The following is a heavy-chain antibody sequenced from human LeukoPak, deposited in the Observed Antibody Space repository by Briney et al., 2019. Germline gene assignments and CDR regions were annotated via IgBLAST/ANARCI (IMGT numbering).Heavy chain of an antibody. D-gene: IGHD3-22*01. CDR1: GFTFSNAW. V-gene: IGHV3-15*01. CDR2: IKSKTDGGTT. J-gene: IGHJ4*02. Sequence: GGSLRLSCAASGFTFSNAWMSWVRQAPGEGLEWVGRIKSKTDGGTTDYAAPVKGRFTISRDDSKNTLYLQMNSLKTEDTAVYYCTTSMIEYYFDYWGQGTLFTVSS. CDR3: TTSMIEYYFDY.